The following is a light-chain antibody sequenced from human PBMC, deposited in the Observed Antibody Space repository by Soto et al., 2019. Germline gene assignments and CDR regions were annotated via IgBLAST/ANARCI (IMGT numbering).Light chain of an antibody. CDR3: QKYNSAPWT. CDR1: QGISNY. J-gene: IGKJ1*01. CDR2: AAS. Sequence: DIQMTQSPSSLSTSVGDRVTITCRASQGISNYLAWYQHKPGKVPKLLIYAASTLQSGVPSRFSGSGSGTDFTLTISSLQHADVATYYCQKYNSAPWTFGQGTKVEIK. V-gene: IGKV1-27*01.